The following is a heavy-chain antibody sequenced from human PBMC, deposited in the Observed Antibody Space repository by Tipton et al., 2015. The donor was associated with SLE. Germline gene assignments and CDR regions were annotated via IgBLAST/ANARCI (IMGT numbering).Heavy chain of an antibody. CDR1: GGTFSSYT. V-gene: IGHV1-69*09. CDR3: ARDRGGSYAFDY. J-gene: IGHJ4*02. Sequence: QLVQSGAEVKKPGSSVKVSCKASGGTFSSYTISWVRQAPGQGLEWMGRIIPILGIANYAQKFQGRVTITADKSTSTAYMELSSLRSEDTAVYYCARDRGGSYAFDYWGQGTLVTVSS. D-gene: IGHD3-16*01. CDR2: IIPILGIA.